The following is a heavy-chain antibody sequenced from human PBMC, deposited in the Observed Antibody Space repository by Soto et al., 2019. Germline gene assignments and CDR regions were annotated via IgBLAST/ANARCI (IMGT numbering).Heavy chain of an antibody. V-gene: IGHV4-59*08. CDR2: MYNSGST. J-gene: IGHJ4*02. Sequence: QVQLQESGPGLVKPSETLSLTCTVSGGSISSYYWTWIRQPPGKGLEWIGFMYNSGSTHYNPSLKSRVTISLDTSKNQFSLNLRSVTAADTAEYYCASMGYHYGSGSYPLDYWGQGTLVTVSS. D-gene: IGHD3-10*01. CDR3: ASMGYHYGSGSYPLDY. CDR1: GGSISSYY.